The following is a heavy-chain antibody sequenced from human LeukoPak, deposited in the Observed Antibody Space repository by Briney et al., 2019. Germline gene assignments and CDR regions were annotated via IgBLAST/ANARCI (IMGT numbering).Heavy chain of an antibody. CDR2: ISWDGGST. J-gene: IGHJ4*02. D-gene: IGHD3-22*01. CDR1: GFTFDDYA. Sequence: GGSLRLSCAASGFTFDDYAMHWVRQAPGKDLEWVSLISWDGGSTYYADSVKGRFTISRDNSKNSLYLQMNSLRAEDAALYYCAKAASGYSVYYFDYWGQGNLVTVSS. CDR3: AKAASGYSVYYFDY. V-gene: IGHV3-43D*04.